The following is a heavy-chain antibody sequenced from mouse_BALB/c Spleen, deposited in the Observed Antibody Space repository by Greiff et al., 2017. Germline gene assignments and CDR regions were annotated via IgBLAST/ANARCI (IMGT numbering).Heavy chain of an antibody. CDR3: ARSLSTMITTGLDY. CDR1: GYSFTSYW. J-gene: IGHJ2*01. V-gene: IGHV1S41*01. CDR2: IAPGSGST. D-gene: IGHD2-4*01. Sequence: DLVKPGASVKLSCKASGYSFTSYWINWIKQRPGQGLEWIGRIAPGSGSTYYNEMFKGKATLTVDTSSSPAYIQLSSLSSEDSAVYFCARSLSTMITTGLDYWGQGTTLTVSS.